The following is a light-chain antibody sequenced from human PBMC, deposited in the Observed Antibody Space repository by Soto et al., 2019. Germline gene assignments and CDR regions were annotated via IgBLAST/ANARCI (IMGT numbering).Light chain of an antibody. J-gene: IGKJ4*01. V-gene: IGKV3-15*01. CDR2: GAS. CDR1: QSVSSN. CDR3: QQYNNWPLT. Sequence: DIVMTQSPATLSVSPGERATLSCRASQSVSSNVAWYQQIPGQAPRLLIYGASTRATTIPVRFSGSGSGTEFTLTISSLQSEDFAVYYCQQYNNWPLTFGGGTKVDIK.